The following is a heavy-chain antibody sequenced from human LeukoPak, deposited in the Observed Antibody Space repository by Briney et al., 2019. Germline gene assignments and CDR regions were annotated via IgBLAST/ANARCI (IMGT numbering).Heavy chain of an antibody. V-gene: IGHV3-21*01. D-gene: IGHD3-16*01. Sequence: PGGSLRLSCSASGFTFSDYDMNWVRQAPGKGLEWVSSISGLSSYTYYGESVKGRFSISRDNAKNSLYLQMNSLGAEDTATYYCVRAFPPLRTSSAGDLWGQGILVTVSS. CDR3: VRAFPPLRTSSAGDL. J-gene: IGHJ4*02. CDR1: GFTFSDYD. CDR2: ISGLSSYT.